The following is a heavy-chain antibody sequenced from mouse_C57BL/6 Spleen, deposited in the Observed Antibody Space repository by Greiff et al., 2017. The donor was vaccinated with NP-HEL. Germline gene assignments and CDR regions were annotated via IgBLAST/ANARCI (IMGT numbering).Heavy chain of an antibody. Sequence: VQLVESGPELVKPGASVKLSCKASGYTFTSYDINWVKQRPGQGLEWIGWIYPRDGSTKYNEKFKGKATLTVDTSSSTAYMELHSLTSEDSAVYFCAYGNRFAYWGQGTLVTVSA. CDR1: GYTFTSYD. CDR3: AYGNRFAY. J-gene: IGHJ3*01. CDR2: IYPRDGST. D-gene: IGHD2-10*02. V-gene: IGHV1-85*01.